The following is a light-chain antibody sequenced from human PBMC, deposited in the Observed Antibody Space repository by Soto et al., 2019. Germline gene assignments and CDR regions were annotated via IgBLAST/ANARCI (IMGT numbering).Light chain of an antibody. J-gene: IGKJ2*01. Sequence: EIVLTQSPGTLSSSPGERATISCWASQSVSATYLSWYQQKPGQAPRLLIYGASSRATGIPDRFSGSGSGTDFTLTISRLEPEDFAVYYCQQYDNSLYTFGQGTKLEIK. V-gene: IGKV3-20*01. CDR1: QSVSATY. CDR2: GAS. CDR3: QQYDNSLYT.